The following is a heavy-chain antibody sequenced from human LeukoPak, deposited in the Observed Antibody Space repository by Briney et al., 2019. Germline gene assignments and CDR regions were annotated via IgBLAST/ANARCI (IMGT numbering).Heavy chain of an antibody. D-gene: IGHD1-26*01. CDR1: GFTFSSYG. CDR3: ARDSASTPLDY. J-gene: IGHJ4*02. V-gene: IGHV3-30*12. CDR2: VSNDGRNE. Sequence: GRSLRLSCATSGFTFSSYGIHWVRQAPGKGMEWVAVVSNDGRNEYCADSVQGRFSISRDNSKNTVYLQMNSLRAEDTAVYYCARDSASTPLDYWGQGTLVTVSS.